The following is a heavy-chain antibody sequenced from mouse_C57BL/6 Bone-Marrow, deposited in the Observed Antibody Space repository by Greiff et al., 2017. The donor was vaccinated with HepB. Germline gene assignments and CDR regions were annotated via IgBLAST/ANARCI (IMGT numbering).Heavy chain of an antibody. CDR3: ARRMITNYYAMDY. V-gene: IGHV5-12*01. J-gene: IGHJ4*01. Sequence: EVHLVESGGGLVQPGGSLKLSCAASGFTFSDYYMYWVRQTPEKRLEWVAYISNGGGSTYYPDTVKGRFTISRDNAKNTLYLQMSRLKSEDTAMYYCARRMITNYYAMDYWGQGTSVTVSS. D-gene: IGHD2-4*01. CDR1: GFTFSDYY. CDR2: ISNGGGST.